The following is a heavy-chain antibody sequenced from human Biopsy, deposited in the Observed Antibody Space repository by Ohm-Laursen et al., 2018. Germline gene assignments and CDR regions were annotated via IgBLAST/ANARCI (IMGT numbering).Heavy chain of an antibody. J-gene: IGHJ1*01. D-gene: IGHD3-9*01. CDR3: ATKLTGYFHH. CDR1: EGTFSNYG. Sequence: SVKVSCKGPEGTFSNYGVNWVRQAPGQGLEWLGGNIPILGTGNYAHQFQDRVTVVADTSTSTATMELRSLRSDDTAVYYCATKLTGYFHHWGQGTLVIVSS. V-gene: IGHV1-69*06. CDR2: NIPILGTG.